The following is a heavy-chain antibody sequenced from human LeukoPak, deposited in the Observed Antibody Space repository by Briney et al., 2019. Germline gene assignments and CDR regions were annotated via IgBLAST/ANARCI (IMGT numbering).Heavy chain of an antibody. CDR2: FDPEDGET. J-gene: IGHJ4*02. CDR3: ASQPALHGSGYVYYFDY. V-gene: IGHV1-24*01. Sequence: ASVKVSCKVSGYTLTELSMHWVRQTPGKGLEWMGGFDPEDGETIYAQKFQGRVTMTEDTSTDTAYMELSSLRSEDTAVYYCASQPALHGSGYVYYFDYWGQGTLVTVSS. D-gene: IGHD3-22*01. CDR1: GYTLTELS.